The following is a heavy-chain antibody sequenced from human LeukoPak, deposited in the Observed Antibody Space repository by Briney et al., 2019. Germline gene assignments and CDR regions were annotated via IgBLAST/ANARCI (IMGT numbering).Heavy chain of an antibody. Sequence: SETLSLTCTVSGYSISSDYYWGWIRPPPGKGLEWIGSIHHSGSTYYNPSLKSRVTISLDTSKNQFSLKLTSMTAADTALYFCARDSNIARFFIWGQGALVTVSS. J-gene: IGHJ4*02. CDR2: IHHSGST. CDR1: GYSISSDYY. V-gene: IGHV4-38-2*02. CDR3: ARDSNIARFFI. D-gene: IGHD3-3*01.